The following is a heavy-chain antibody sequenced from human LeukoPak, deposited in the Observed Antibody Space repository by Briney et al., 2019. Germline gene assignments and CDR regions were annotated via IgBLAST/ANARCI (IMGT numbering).Heavy chain of an antibody. D-gene: IGHD1-7*01. CDR1: GFTFSTYW. CDR2: INGDGSTT. CDR3: VPYNWDYALNY. V-gene: IGHV3-74*01. J-gene: IGHJ4*02. Sequence: PGGSLRLSCAASGFTFSTYWMHWVRQAPGKGLVWVSRINGDGSTTTYADSVKGRFTISRDNAKNTLYLQMNSLRAEDTAVHYCVPYNWDYALNYWGQGTLVAVSS.